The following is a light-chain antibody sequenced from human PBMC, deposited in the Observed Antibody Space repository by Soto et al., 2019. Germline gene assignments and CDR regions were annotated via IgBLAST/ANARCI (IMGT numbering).Light chain of an antibody. J-gene: IGLJ1*01. CDR3: AAWDDSLNVLYV. CDR2: SNN. CDR1: SSNIGSNT. Sequence: QSVLTQPPSASGTPGQRVTISFSGSSSNIGSNTVNWYQQLPGTAPKLHIYSNNQRPSGVPDRFSGSKSGTSASLAISGLQSEDEADYYCAAWDDSLNVLYVFGTGTKVTVL. V-gene: IGLV1-44*01.